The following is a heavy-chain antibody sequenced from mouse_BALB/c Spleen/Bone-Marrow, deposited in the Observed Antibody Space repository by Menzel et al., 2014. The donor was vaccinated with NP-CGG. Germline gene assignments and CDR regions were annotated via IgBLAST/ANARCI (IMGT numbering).Heavy chain of an antibody. CDR2: IYPGDGDT. CDR1: GYAFSSSW. Sequence: QLQQSGPELVKPGASVKISCKASGYAFSSSWMNWVKQRPGQGLEWIGRIYPGDGDTNYNGKFKGKATLTADKSSSTAYMQLSSLTSVDSAVYFCARSDGYRTMDYWGQGTSVTVSS. CDR3: ARSDGYRTMDY. J-gene: IGHJ4*01. V-gene: IGHV1-82*01. D-gene: IGHD2-3*01.